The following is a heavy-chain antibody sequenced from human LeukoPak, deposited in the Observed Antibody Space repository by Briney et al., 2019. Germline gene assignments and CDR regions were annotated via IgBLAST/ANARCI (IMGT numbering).Heavy chain of an antibody. D-gene: IGHD2-15*01. CDR2: IKQDGSET. J-gene: IGHJ4*02. Sequence: GGSLRLSCEASGLTFSNFWMTWLRQAPGKGLEWVANIKQDGSETYYLDSVRGRFTISRDNAKNSMYLQMNSLKAEDTAVYYCVGCSGGTCSDLDYWGRGTLVTVSS. V-gene: IGHV3-7*01. CDR1: GLTFSNFW. CDR3: VGCSGGTCSDLDY.